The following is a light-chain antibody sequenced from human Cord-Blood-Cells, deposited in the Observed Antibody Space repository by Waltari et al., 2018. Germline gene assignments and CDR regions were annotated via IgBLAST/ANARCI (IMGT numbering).Light chain of an antibody. CDR2: KDS. CDR1: ALTKQY. Sequence: SYELPQPPSVSVSPGQTARITCSGDALTKQYAYWYQQKPGQAPVLVIYKDSERPSGIPERFSGSSSGTTVTLTISGVQAEDEADYYCQSADSSGTYVVFGRGTKLTVL. J-gene: IGLJ2*01. V-gene: IGLV3-25*02. CDR3: QSADSSGTYVV.